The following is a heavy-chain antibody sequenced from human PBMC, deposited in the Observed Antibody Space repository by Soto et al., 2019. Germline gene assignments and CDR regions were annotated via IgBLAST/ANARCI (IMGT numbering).Heavy chain of an antibody. V-gene: IGHV3-21*01. J-gene: IGHJ6*02. CDR3: AKDRGRGSPVSGGLDV. CDR2: VSSTSSYI. Sequence: GSLRLSCAASGFTFSHYSINWVRQAPGKGLEWVAFVSSTSSYIYYAGSVKGRFTISRDNATNSLYLQMNTLRAEDTAVYYCAKDRGRGSPVSGGLDVWGQGTTVTVSS. CDR1: GFTFSHYS. D-gene: IGHD2-15*01.